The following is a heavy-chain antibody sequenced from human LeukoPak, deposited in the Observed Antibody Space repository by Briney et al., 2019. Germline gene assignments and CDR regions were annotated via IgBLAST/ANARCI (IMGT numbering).Heavy chain of an antibody. D-gene: IGHD3-22*01. CDR3: ARGGAYDSSGYYWFDS. V-gene: IGHV3-21*01. J-gene: IGHJ5*01. CDR1: GFTFSIYT. Sequence: GGSLRLSCAASGFTFSIYTMNWVRQAPGKGLEWVSSISSSGSYIYSADSVRGRFTISRDNAKNSLDLQMNSLRAEDTAVYYCARGGAYDSSGYYWFDSWGQGTLVTVSS. CDR2: ISSSGSYI.